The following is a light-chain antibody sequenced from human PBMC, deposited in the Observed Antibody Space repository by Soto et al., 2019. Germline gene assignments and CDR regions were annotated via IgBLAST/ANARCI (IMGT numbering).Light chain of an antibody. V-gene: IGLV2-23*01. CDR2: EDT. Sequence: QSVLTQPASVSGSPGQSITISCTGTNSDVGTYNLVSWYQQYPGKAPKLLIYEDTKRPSGLSNRFSGSKSGNTASLTISGLQAEDEADYYCCSYAGLSSEIFGGGTKLTVL. CDR3: CSYAGLSSEI. J-gene: IGLJ2*01. CDR1: NSDVGTYNL.